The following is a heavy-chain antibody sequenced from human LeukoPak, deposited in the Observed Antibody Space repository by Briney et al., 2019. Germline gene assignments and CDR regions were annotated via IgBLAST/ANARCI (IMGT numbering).Heavy chain of an antibody. CDR2: IHPGGSSV. CDR1: GFTFSSHG. CDR3: ARVRGPTVATMYFDY. V-gene: IGHV3-48*02. J-gene: IGHJ4*02. D-gene: IGHD4-23*01. Sequence: PGGSLRLSCAASGFTFSSHGMIWVRQAPGKGLEWVSYIHPGGSSVYYADSVKGRFTISRDNAKNSLYLQMNSLRDEDTAVYYCARVRGPTVATMYFDYWGQGTLVTVSS.